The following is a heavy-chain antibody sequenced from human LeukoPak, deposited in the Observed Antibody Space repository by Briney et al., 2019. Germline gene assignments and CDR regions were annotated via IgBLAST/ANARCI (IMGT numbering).Heavy chain of an antibody. CDR1: GGSISSYY. CDR3: ARGVGDSSGYLSLNYFDY. Sequence: PSETLSLTCTVSGGSISSYYWSWIRQPPGKGLEWIGYIYYSGSTYYNPSLKSRVTISVDTSKNQFSLKLSSVTAAHTAVYYCARGVGDSSGYLSLNYFDYWGQGTLVTVSS. V-gene: IGHV4-59*08. D-gene: IGHD3-22*01. CDR2: IYYSGST. J-gene: IGHJ4*02.